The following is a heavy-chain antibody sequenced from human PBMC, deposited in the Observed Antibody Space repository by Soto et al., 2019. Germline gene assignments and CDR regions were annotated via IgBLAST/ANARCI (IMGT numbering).Heavy chain of an antibody. CDR2: IYHSGST. CDR3: ASAYYDFWSGYYLNWFDP. D-gene: IGHD3-3*01. Sequence: SETLSLTCAVSGYSISSGYYWGWIRQPPGKGLEWIGSIYHSGSTYYNPSLKSRVTISVDTSKNQFSLKLSSVTAADTAVYYCASAYYDFWSGYYLNWFDPWGQGTLVTVS. CDR1: GYSISSGYY. J-gene: IGHJ5*02. V-gene: IGHV4-38-2*01.